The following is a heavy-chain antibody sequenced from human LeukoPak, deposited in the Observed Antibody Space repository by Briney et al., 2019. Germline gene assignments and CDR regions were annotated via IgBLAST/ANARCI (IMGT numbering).Heavy chain of an antibody. CDR1: GFTFSSYS. V-gene: IGHV3-21*01. CDR3: ARDLESYHSGGYYFGS. CDR2: ISTSASYI. J-gene: IGHJ4*02. Sequence: PGGSLRLSCAASGFTFSSYSMNWVRQAPGTGLEWVSSISTSASYIYYADSVKGRFTISRDNAKNSLYLQMNSLRAEDTAVYYCARDLESYHSGGYYFGSWGQGTLVTVSS. D-gene: IGHD3-22*01.